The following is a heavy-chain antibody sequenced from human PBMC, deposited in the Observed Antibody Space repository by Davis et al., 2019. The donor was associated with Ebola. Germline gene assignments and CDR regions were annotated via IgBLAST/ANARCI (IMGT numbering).Heavy chain of an antibody. CDR1: GYTFTGYY. D-gene: IGHD3-10*02. Sequence: ASVKVSCKASGYTFTGYYMHWLRQAPGQGLEWMGWINPNDGGTSYAQSFQGRVTMTRDTSIGTAYMELSSLGSDDTAVYFCARASPPEYNVWSRNPHYHYFPMDVWGQGTTVTVSS. V-gene: IGHV1-2*02. CDR3: ARASPPEYNVWSRNPHYHYFPMDV. J-gene: IGHJ6*02. CDR2: INPNDGGT.